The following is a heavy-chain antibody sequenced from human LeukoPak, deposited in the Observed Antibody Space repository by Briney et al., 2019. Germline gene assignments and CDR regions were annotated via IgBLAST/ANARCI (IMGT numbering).Heavy chain of an antibody. Sequence: GGSLRLSCADSGFTFSSYSMNWVRQAPGKGLEWVSSISSSSSYIYYADSVKGRFTISRDNAKNSLYLQMNSLRAEDTAVYYCAELGITMIGGVWGKGTTVTISS. D-gene: IGHD3-10*02. J-gene: IGHJ6*04. V-gene: IGHV3-21*01. CDR1: GFTFSSYS. CDR3: AELGITMIGGV. CDR2: ISSSSSYI.